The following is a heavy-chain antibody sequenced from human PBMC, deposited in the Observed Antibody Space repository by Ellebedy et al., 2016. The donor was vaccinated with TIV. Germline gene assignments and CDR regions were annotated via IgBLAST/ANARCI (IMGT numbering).Heavy chain of an antibody. CDR1: GFTFSDYY. D-gene: IGHD3-22*01. J-gene: IGHJ3*01. Sequence: GGSLRLXXAASGFTFSDYYMNWVRQAPGKGLEWVSSISTSSNYIYYADSMKGRFTISRDNSKNSLYLQMDSLRAEDTAVYFCARDRYYYDTSDYFLAAFDLWGQGTMVTVSS. CDR2: ISTSSNYI. V-gene: IGHV3-21*01. CDR3: ARDRYYYDTSDYFLAAFDL.